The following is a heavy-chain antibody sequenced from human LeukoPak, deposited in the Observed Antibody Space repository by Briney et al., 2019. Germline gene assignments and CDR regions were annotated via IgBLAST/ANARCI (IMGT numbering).Heavy chain of an antibody. D-gene: IGHD1-26*01. J-gene: IGHJ3*02. V-gene: IGHV4-59*01. CDR3: ASSSTGSYNDAFDI. CDR1: GDSISNYY. CDR2: IYYSGST. Sequence: SETLSLTCTVSGDSISNYYWSWIRQPPGKGLEWIGYIYYSGSTKYNPSLKSRVSISVDTSKKQFSLKVSSVTAADTAVYYCASSSTGSYNDAFDIWGQGTMVTVSS.